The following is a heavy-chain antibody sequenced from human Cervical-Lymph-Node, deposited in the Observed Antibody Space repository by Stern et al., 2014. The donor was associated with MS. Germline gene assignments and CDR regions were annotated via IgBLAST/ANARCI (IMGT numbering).Heavy chain of an antibody. J-gene: IGHJ2*01. CDR2: IYHSGAS. CDR3: ARERQQYCNSEGCSYWYFDL. V-gene: IGHV4-4*02. CDR1: GGSVSSTNW. Sequence: QVQLQESGPGLVKPSGTLSLTCAVSGGSVSSTNWWSWVRQSPGKGLEWIGNIYHSGASNYRRSLRIRVSISLDNSKNHLSLHLTSVTAADTAVYYCARERQQYCNSEGCSYWYFDLWGRGTLVTVSS. D-gene: IGHD2/OR15-2a*01.